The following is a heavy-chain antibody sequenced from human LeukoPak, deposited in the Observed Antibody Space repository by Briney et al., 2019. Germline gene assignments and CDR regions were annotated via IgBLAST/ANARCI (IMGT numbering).Heavy chain of an antibody. Sequence: ASVKVSCKASGGTFVSYGISWVRQAPGQRLEWMGGIIPIFGSTNYAQKFQDRVTITADKSTGTAYMELSSLRSEDSAVYYYARLSISSWYSVFDYWGQGTLVTVSS. J-gene: IGHJ4*02. D-gene: IGHD6-13*01. V-gene: IGHV1-69*06. CDR1: GGTFVSYG. CDR3: ARLSISSWYSVFDY. CDR2: IIPIFGST.